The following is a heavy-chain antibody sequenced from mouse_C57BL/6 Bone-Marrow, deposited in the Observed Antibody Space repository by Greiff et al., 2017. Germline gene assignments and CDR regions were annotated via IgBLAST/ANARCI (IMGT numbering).Heavy chain of an antibody. CDR3: ARRLYRSYWYFDV. D-gene: IGHD1-1*01. CDR1: GYSFTSYG. CDR2: IYPRSGNT. Sequence: VMLVESGAELARPGASVKLSCKASGYSFTSYGISWVKQRTGQGLEWIGEIYPRSGNTYYNEKFKGKATLTADKSSSTAYMELRSLTSEDSAVYFCARRLYRSYWYFDVWGTGTTVAVSS. J-gene: IGHJ1*03. V-gene: IGHV1-81*01.